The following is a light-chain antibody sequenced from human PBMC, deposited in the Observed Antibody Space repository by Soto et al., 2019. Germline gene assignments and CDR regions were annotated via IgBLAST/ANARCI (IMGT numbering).Light chain of an antibody. J-gene: IGLJ2*01. CDR1: RGYSNYK. CDR2: VGTGGIVG. CDR3: GADHGSWSNFV. Sequence: QPVLTQPPSASASLGASVTLTCTLSRGYSNYKVDWYQQRPGKGPRFVMRVGTGGIVGSKGDGIPDRFSVLGSGLNRYLTIKNIQEEDESDYHCGADHGSWSNFVFVGGTNLTVL. V-gene: IGLV9-49*01.